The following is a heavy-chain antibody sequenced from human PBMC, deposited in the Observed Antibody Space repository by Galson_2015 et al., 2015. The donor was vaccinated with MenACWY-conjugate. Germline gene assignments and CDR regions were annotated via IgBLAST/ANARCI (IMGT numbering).Heavy chain of an antibody. CDR2: INPNTGGT. CDR1: GYTFTAYY. D-gene: IGHD6-25*01. Sequence: SVKVSCKASGYTFTAYYMHWVRQAPGQGLEWMGWINPNTGGTKYAQKFQGWVTMTRDTSITTAYMELSRLTSDDTAVYYCASSIQNSGVDAFDIWGQGTMVTVSS. V-gene: IGHV1-2*04. J-gene: IGHJ3*02. CDR3: ASSIQNSGVDAFDI.